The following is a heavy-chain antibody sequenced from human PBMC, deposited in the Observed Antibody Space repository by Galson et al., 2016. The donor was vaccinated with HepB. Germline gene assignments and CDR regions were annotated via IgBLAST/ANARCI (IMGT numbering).Heavy chain of an antibody. V-gene: IGHV3-23*01. D-gene: IGHD6-19*01. CDR3: AKAFTSGWLTCFDL. CDR1: GFAFSRYA. J-gene: IGHJ4*02. CDR2: IGLSGTPT. Sequence: SLRLSCAASGFAFSRYAINWVRLTPGKGLEWISSIGLSGTPTYYADSVKGQFSISRDNSKNTLYLEMSSLRVDDSGIYYCAKAFTSGWLTCFDLWGQGTLVTVSS.